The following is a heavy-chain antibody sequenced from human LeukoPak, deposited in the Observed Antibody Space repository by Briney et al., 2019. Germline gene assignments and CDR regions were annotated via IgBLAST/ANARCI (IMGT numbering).Heavy chain of an antibody. CDR2: IYSGGST. D-gene: IGHD4-17*01. CDR3: ARGRETTLLDP. J-gene: IGHJ5*02. V-gene: IGHV3-53*05. CDR1: GFTVSSNY. Sequence: GGSLRLSCAASGFTVSSNYMSWVRQAPGKGLEWVSVIYSGGSTYYADSVKGRFTISRDNSKNTLYLQMNSLRAEDTAVYYCARGRETTLLDPWGQGTLVTVSS.